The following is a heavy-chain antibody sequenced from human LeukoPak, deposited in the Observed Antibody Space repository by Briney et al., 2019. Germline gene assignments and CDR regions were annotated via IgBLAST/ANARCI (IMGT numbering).Heavy chain of an antibody. CDR3: ARDRRGLGQDDAFDI. V-gene: IGHV3-13*01. Sequence: GGSLRLSCAASGFTFSSYDMHWVRQVTGKGLEWVSAIGTAGDTYYPGSVKGRFTISRENAKNSLYLQMNRLRAGDTALYYCARDRRGLGQDDAFDIWGKGTMVTVSS. D-gene: IGHD6-19*01. J-gene: IGHJ3*02. CDR2: IGTAGDT. CDR1: GFTFSSYD.